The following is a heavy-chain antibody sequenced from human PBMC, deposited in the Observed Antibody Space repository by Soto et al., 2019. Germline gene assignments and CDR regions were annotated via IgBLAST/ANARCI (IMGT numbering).Heavy chain of an antibody. CDR3: ASKIFGTTYFDY. CDR2: IRGGGSPI. Sequence: PGGSLRLSCAASGLTFSTYEMNWVRQAPGKGLEWASYIRGGGSPILYADSVKGRFTISRDNAKNSLYLQMNSLRAEDTAIYYCASKIFGTTYFDYWGQGALVTVSS. CDR1: GLTFSTYE. V-gene: IGHV3-48*03. D-gene: IGHD1-7*01. J-gene: IGHJ4*02.